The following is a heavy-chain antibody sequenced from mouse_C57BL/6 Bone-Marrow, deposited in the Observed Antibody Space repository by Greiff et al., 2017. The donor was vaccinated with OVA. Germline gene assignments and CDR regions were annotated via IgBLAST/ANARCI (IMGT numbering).Heavy chain of an antibody. CDR3: ASDYYGVDY. V-gene: IGHV1-61*01. CDR1: GYTFTSYW. Sequence: VQLQQPGAELVRPGSSVKLSCKASGYTFTSYWMDWVKQRPGQGLEWIGNIYPSDSETNYNQKFKDKATLTVDKSSSTAYMQLSSLTSEDSAVYYCASDYYGVDYWGQGTTLTVSS. D-gene: IGHD1-1*01. CDR2: IYPSDSET. J-gene: IGHJ2*01.